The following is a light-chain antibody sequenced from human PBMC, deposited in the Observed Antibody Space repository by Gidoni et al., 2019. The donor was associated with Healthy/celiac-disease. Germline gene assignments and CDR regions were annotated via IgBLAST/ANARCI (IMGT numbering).Light chain of an antibody. J-gene: IGKJ2*01. Sequence: DIVLPHSPATLSLSPGERATLSCRASQSVSSYLAWYQQKPGQAPRLLIYDASNRATGIPARFSGSGSGTDFTLTISSLEPEDFAVYYCQQRSNWPPMYTFGQGTKLEIK. CDR1: QSVSSY. CDR2: DAS. V-gene: IGKV3-11*01. CDR3: QQRSNWPPMYT.